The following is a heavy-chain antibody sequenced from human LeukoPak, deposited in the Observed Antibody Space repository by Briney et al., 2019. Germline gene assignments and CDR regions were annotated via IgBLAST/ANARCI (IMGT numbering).Heavy chain of an antibody. V-gene: IGHV4-59*08. D-gene: IGHD3-3*01. J-gene: IGHJ4*02. CDR3: ARHDRGARFFH. CDR2: IYYSGSI. Sequence: SETLSLTCTVSGGSISSYYWSWIRQPPGKGLEWIGYIYYSGSINYNPSLKSRVTISVDTSKNQFSLKLSSVTAADTAVYYCARHDRGARFFHWGQGTLVTVSS. CDR1: GGSISSYY.